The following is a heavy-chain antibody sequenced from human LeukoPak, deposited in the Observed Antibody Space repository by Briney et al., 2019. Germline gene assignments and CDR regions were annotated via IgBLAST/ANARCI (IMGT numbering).Heavy chain of an antibody. Sequence: LRLSCSASGFTLKIHAVRGIRHPPGKGLEWIGEINHSGSTKYNPSLTSPVTISVDTSKNQFSLKLSSVTAADTAVYYCARVHPAVYYYGSGSYVDYWGEGTLVTVSS. J-gene: IGHJ4*02. CDR1: GFTLKIHA. CDR2: INHSGST. V-gene: IGHV4-34*01. CDR3: ARVHPAVYYYGSGSYVDY. D-gene: IGHD3-10*01.